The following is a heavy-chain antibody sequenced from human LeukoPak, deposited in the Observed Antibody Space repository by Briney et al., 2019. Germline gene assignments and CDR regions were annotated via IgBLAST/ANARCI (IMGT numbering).Heavy chain of an antibody. V-gene: IGHV4-61*02. CDR3: ARADCGDPDMDV. CDR1: GGSISSGSYY. CDR2: IYTSGST. J-gene: IGHJ6*03. D-gene: IGHD4-17*01. Sequence: SETLSLTCTVSGGSISSGSYYWSWIRQPAGKGLEWIGRIYTSGSTNYNPSLKSRVTISVDTSKNQFSLKLSSVTAADTAVYYCARADCGDPDMDVWGKGTTVTVSS.